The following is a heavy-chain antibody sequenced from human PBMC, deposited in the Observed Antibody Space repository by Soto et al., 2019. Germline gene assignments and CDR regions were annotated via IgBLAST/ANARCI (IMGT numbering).Heavy chain of an antibody. CDR2: TYYRSKWYN. D-gene: IGHD6-13*01. V-gene: IGHV6-1*01. CDR1: GDSISSNSAA. CDR3: ARWGPIARAAAGTYYGMEV. J-gene: IGHJ6*02. Sequence: TLSLTCAISGDSISSNSAAWKWVIHSTSRGLEWLGRTYYRSKWYNDYAVSVKSRVTINPDTSKNQFSLQLNSVTPEDTAVYYCARWGPIARAAAGTYYGMEVWGQGTTVTVSS.